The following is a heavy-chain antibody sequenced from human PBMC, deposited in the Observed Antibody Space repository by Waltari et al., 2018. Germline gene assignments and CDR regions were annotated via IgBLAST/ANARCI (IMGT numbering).Heavy chain of an antibody. V-gene: IGHV4-34*01. J-gene: IGHJ4*02. CDR2: INHSGST. CDR1: GGSFSGYY. CDR3: ARMTYYDFWSGYSIVEYYFDY. Sequence: QVQLQQWGAGLLKPSETLSLTCAVYGGSFSGYYWRWIRQPPGNGPEWIGEINHSGSTNYNPSLKSRVTISVDTSKNQFSLKLSSVTAADTAVYYCARMTYYDFWSGYSIVEYYFDYWGQGTLVTVSS. D-gene: IGHD3-3*01.